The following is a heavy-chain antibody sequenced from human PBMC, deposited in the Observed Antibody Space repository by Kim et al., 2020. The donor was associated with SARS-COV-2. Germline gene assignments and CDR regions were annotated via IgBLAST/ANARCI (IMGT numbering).Heavy chain of an antibody. J-gene: IGHJ4*02. D-gene: IGHD3-22*01. CDR3: ASKYYYDSSGYYYR. CDR1: GGSFSGYY. V-gene: IGHV4-34*01. CDR2: INHSGST. Sequence: SETLSLTCAVYGGSFSGYYWSWIRQPPGKGLEWIGEINHSGSTNYNPSLKSRVTISVDTSKNQFSLKLSSVTAADTAVYYCASKYYYDSSGYYYRWGQGTLVTVSS.